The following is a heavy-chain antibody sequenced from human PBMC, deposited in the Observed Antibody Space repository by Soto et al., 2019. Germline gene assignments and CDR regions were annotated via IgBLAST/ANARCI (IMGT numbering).Heavy chain of an antibody. CDR2: ISYDGSDK. CDR3: ARDARTGTHWYFDL. D-gene: IGHD1-7*01. CDR1: GFTFSSYA. V-gene: IGHV3-30-3*01. J-gene: IGHJ2*01. Sequence: QGQLVESGGGVVQPGRSLRLSCAASGFTFSSYAMHWVRQAPGKGLDWVAAISYDGSDKYYADSVKGRFTISRDNSKNTLYLQMNSLRAEDTAVYYCARDARTGTHWYFDLWGRGTLVTVSS.